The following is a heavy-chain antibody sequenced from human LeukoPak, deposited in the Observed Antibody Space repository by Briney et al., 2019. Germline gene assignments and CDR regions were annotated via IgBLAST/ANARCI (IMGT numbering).Heavy chain of an antibody. J-gene: IGHJ4*02. V-gene: IGHV3-74*01. CDR3: ARADYYDSSGAHDY. Sequence: GGSLRLSCAASGFTFSSYWMHWVRQAPGKGLVGVSRINSDGSSTSYADSVKGRFTISRDNAKNTLYLQMNSLRAEDTAVYYCARADYYDSSGAHDYWGQGTLVTVSS. CDR1: GFTFSSYW. D-gene: IGHD3-22*01. CDR2: INSDGSST.